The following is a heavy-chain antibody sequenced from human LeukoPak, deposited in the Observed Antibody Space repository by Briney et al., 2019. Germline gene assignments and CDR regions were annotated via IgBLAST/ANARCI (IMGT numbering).Heavy chain of an antibody. J-gene: IGHJ5*02. CDR2: IKHSGSS. CDR1: GGSFSGYY. Sequence: PPETLSLTCVVYGGSFSGYYWSWIRQPPGKGLEWIGEIKHSGSSNYNPPLKSRVTISVDTSKNQFSLKLSSVTAADTAVYYCARGSYYDFWNGFDPWGQGTLVTVSS. CDR3: ARGSYYDFWNGFDP. V-gene: IGHV4-34*01. D-gene: IGHD3-3*01.